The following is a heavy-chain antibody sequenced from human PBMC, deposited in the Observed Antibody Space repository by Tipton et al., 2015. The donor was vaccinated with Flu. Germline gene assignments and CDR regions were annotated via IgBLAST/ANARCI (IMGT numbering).Heavy chain of an antibody. D-gene: IGHD3-3*01. CDR2: ISFDGTSK. J-gene: IGHJ4*02. V-gene: IGHV3-30-3*02. CDR3: AKSGVIIFDS. Sequence: QLVQSGGGVVQPGTSLRLSCVASGFTFSNSAMHWVRQSPGKGLEWVAVISFDGTSKYYADSVKGRLTISRDNSKNTLYLQMNNLRVEDSAIYYCAKSGVIIFDSWGQGTLVTVTS. CDR1: GFTFSNSA.